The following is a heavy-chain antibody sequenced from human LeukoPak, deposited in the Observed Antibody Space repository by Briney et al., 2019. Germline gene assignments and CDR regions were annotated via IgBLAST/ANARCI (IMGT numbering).Heavy chain of an antibody. CDR3: GYYYDSSGYYSEY. Sequence: PSQTLSLTCTVSGGSFSSGGYYWVWIRQPPGKGLKWVATISYSGSTYYNPSLKSRVTISVDTSKNQFSLKLSSVTAADTAVYYCGYYYDSSGYYSEYWGQGTLVTVSS. CDR2: ISYSGST. J-gene: IGHJ4*02. D-gene: IGHD3-22*01. CDR1: GGSFSSGGYY. V-gene: IGHV4-39*01.